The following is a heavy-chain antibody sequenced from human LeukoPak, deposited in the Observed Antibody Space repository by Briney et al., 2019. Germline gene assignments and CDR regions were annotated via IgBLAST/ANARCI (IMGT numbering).Heavy chain of an antibody. D-gene: IGHD4-23*01. CDR2: MYYGGNT. CDR3: ARVSLRTVVKPTHFDY. CDR1: GASISSYY. V-gene: IGHV4-59*12. Sequence: SETLSLTCTVSGASISSYYWSWIRQSPGKGLEWIGCMYYGGNTNYNPSLKSRVTMSLDTSENQFSLKLSSVTAADTAVYYCARVSLRTVVKPTHFDYWGQGTLVTVSS. J-gene: IGHJ4*02.